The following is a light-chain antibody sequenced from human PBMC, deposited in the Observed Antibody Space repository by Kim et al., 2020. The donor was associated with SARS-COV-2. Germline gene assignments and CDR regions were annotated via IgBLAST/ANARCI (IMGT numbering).Light chain of an antibody. CDR2: AAS. CDR1: QDINID. J-gene: IGKJ5*01. V-gene: IGKV1-16*02. Sequence: ASVGDRVTLTCRASQDINIDLAWFQQKPGKAPKSLIYAASSLHSGVPSKFSGSRSGTDFILTITSLQPEDFGTYFCQQYKSYPITFGQGTRLEIK. CDR3: QQYKSYPIT.